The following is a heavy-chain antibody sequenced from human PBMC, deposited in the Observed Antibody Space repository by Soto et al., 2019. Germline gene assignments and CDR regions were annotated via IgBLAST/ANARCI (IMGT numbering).Heavy chain of an antibody. CDR3: ASGVDDYGDYLSYYYYMDV. CDR2: MNPNSGNT. D-gene: IGHD4-17*01. Sequence: VASVKVSCKASGYTFTSYDINWVRQATGQGLEWMGWMNPNSGNTGYAQKFQGRVTMTRNTSISTAYMELSSLRSEDTAVYYCASGVDDYGDYLSYYYYMDVWGKGTTVTVSS. CDR1: GYTFTSYD. V-gene: IGHV1-8*01. J-gene: IGHJ6*03.